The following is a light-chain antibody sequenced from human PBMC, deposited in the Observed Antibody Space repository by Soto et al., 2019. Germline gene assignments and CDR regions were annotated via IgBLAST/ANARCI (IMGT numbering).Light chain of an antibody. J-gene: IGKJ1*01. CDR3: LQHYDYSWT. V-gene: IGKV1-17*01. CDR2: AVS. Sequence: DIQMTQSPSSLSASVGDRVTITCRASQNIRKSLGWYQQKPGKAPKRLIYAVSSLQSGVPSRFSGSGSGTDFTLTISSLQPEDFATYYYLQHYDYSWTFGQGTKVDIK. CDR1: QNIRKS.